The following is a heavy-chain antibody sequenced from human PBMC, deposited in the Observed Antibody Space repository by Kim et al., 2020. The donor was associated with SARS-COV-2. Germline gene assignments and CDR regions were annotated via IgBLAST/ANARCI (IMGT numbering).Heavy chain of an antibody. CDR3: ARDACSGGSCYSYYYYGMDV. CDR2: ISSSSSYI. Sequence: GGSLRLSCAASGFTFSSYSMNWVRQAPGKGLEWVSSISSSSSYIYYADSVKGRFTISRDTAKNSLYLQMNSLRAEDTAVYYCARDACSGGSCYSYYYYGMDVWGQGTTVTVSS. J-gene: IGHJ6*02. CDR1: GFTFSSYS. D-gene: IGHD2-15*01. V-gene: IGHV3-21*01.